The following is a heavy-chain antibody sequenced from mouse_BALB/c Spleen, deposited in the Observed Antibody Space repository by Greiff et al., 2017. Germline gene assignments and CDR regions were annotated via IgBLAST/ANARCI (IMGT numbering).Heavy chain of an antibody. V-gene: IGHV5-4*02. CDR3: ARGRTLAWFAY. CDR2: ISDGGSYT. CDR1: GFTFSDYY. J-gene: IGHJ3*01. Sequence: EVKLMESGGGLVKPGGSLKLSCAASGFTFSDYYMYWVRQTPEKRLEWVATISDGGSYTYYPDSVKGRFTISRDNAKNNLYLQMSSLKSEDTAMYYCARGRTLAWFAYWGQGTLVTVSA.